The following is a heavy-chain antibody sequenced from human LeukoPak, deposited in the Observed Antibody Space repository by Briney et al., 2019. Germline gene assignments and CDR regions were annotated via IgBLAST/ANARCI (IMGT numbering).Heavy chain of an antibody. CDR2: IYGSDDKT. V-gene: IGHV3-23*01. CDR3: AKTQGYYDA. J-gene: IGHJ5*02. D-gene: IGHD2-15*01. Sequence: PGGSLRLSCVASGFTFSNYAMSWVRQAPGKGLELVSGIYGSDDKTVYGDAVKGRFTIPRDNSKNTLYLQMNSLRADDTAVYYCAKTQGYYDAWGQGALVTASS. CDR1: GFTFSNYA.